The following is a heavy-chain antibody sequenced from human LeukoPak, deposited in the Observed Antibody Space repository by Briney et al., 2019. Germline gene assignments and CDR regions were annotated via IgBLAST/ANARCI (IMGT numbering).Heavy chain of an antibody. J-gene: IGHJ4*02. CDR1: GGTFSSYA. CDR2: IIPIFGTA. Sequence: SVKVSCKASGGTFSSYAISWVRQAPGQGLEWMGGIIPIFGTANYAQKFQGRVTITTDESTSTAYMELSSLRSEDTAVYYCARGHLYDYSTTSYYFDYWGQGTLVTVSS. D-gene: IGHD5-12*01. V-gene: IGHV1-69*05. CDR3: ARGHLYDYSTTSYYFDY.